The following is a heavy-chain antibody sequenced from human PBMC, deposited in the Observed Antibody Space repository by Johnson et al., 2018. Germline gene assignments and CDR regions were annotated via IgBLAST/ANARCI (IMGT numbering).Heavy chain of an antibody. J-gene: IGHJ4*02. CDR3: GKDPTTGVRFDY. D-gene: IGHD4-11*01. CDR1: GFTFTSYW. CDR2: IKQDGSEK. Sequence: VQLQESGGGLVQPGGSLRLSCAASGFTFTSYWMSWVRQAPGKGLEWLANIKQDGSEKYYVDSVKGRFTISRDNSKNTLYLQMNSLRAEDTAVYYCGKDPTTGVRFDYWGQGTLVTVSS. V-gene: IGHV3-7*03.